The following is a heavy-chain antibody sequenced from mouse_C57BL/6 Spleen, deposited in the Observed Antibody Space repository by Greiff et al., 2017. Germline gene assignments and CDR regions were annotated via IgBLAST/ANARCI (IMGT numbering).Heavy chain of an antibody. Sequence: VQLQQSGAELMRPRASVMLSCKSTGYTFTGYWIEWVKQRPGHGFEWIGEILPGSGSTNYNEKFKSKATFTEDTSSNTAYMQLSSLTTEDSAIYTWARDYGSSYGWGQGTSVTVSS. V-gene: IGHV1-9*01. D-gene: IGHD1-1*01. CDR3: ARDYGSSYG. CDR1: GYTFTGYW. CDR2: ILPGSGST. J-gene: IGHJ4*01.